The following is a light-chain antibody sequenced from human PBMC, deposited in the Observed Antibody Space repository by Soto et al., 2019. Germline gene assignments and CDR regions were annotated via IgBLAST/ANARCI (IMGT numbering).Light chain of an antibody. V-gene: IGKV3-11*01. CDR2: DAS. Sequence: EMVLTQSPATLSLSPGERAILSCRASQSVSSYLAWYQQKPGQAPRLLIYDASNRATGIPARFSGSGSGTDFTLTISSLQPEDFATYYCQQSDSSPTFGQGTKVDIK. CDR3: QQSDSSPT. CDR1: QSVSSY. J-gene: IGKJ2*01.